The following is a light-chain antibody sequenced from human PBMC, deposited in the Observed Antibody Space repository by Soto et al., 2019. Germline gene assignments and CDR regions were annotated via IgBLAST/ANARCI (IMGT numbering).Light chain of an antibody. CDR1: SSDVGGYNY. CDR3: SSYTSSSTLVV. V-gene: IGLV2-14*01. Sequence: QSVLTQPASVSGSPGQSITISCTGTSSDVGGYNYVSWYQQHPGKATKLMIYEVSNRPSGVSNRFSGSKSGNTASLTISGLQAEDEADYYCSSYTSSSTLVVFGGGTKLPVL. J-gene: IGLJ2*01. CDR2: EVS.